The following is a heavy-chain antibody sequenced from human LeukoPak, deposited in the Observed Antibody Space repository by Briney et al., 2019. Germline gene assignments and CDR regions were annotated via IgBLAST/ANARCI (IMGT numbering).Heavy chain of an antibody. D-gene: IGHD2-15*01. V-gene: IGHV3-48*03. J-gene: IGHJ3*02. CDR3: ARAMIFRDAFDI. CDR2: ISSSGSII. CDR1: GFTFSSYE. Sequence: GGSLRLSCAASGFTFSSYEMNWVRQAPGKGLEWVSYISSSGSIIYYADSVKGRFTISRDNAKNSLYLQMNSLRAEDTAVYYCARAMIFRDAFDIWGQGTMVTVSS.